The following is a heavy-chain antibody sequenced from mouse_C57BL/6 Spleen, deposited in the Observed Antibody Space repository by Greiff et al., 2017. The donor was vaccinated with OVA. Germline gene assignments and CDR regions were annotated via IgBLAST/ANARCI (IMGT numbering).Heavy chain of an antibody. D-gene: IGHD1-1*01. CDR2: ISYDGSN. Sequence: VQLQQSGPGLVKPSQSLSLTCSVTGYSITSGYYWNWIRQFPGNKLEWMGYISYDGSNNYNPSLKNRISITRDTSKNQFFLKLNSVTTEDTATYYCARDLYGSTHFDYWGQGTTLTVSS. V-gene: IGHV3-6*01. J-gene: IGHJ2*01. CDR3: ARDLYGSTHFDY. CDR1: GYSITSGYY.